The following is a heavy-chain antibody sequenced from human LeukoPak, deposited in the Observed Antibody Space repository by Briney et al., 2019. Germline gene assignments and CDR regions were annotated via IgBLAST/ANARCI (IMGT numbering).Heavy chain of an antibody. CDR2: IKSKTDGGTV. Sequence: DPGGSLRLSCAASGFSFSSAWMTWVRQPPGKGLEWVGRIKSKTDGGTVDYAAPVKGRFTISRDDSINTLYLQVNSLKTEDTAMYYCIVSNYYSSGSYNFDSWGQGTLVTVSS. CDR3: IVSNYYSSGSYNFDS. CDR1: GFSFSSAW. D-gene: IGHD3-10*01. V-gene: IGHV3-15*01. J-gene: IGHJ4*02.